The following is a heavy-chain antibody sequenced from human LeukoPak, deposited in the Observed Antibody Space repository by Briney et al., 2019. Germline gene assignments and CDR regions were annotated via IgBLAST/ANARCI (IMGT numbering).Heavy chain of an antibody. CDR2: IGTAGEI. J-gene: IGHJ4*02. CDR3: ASVSSRGGKSFDY. D-gene: IGHD6-13*01. V-gene: IGHV3-13*01. Sequence: GGSLRLSCAASGFTFRSYDMHWVRQATGKGLEWVSGIGTAGEIYYPGSVKGRFTISRENAKNSLYLQMNSLRAEDTALYYCASVSSRGGKSFDYWGQGTLVTVSS. CDR1: GFTFRSYD.